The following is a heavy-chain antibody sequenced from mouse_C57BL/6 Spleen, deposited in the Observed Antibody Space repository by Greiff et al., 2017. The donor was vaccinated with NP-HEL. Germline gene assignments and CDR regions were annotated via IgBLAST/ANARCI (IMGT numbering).Heavy chain of an antibody. D-gene: IGHD1-1*01. J-gene: IGHJ1*03. CDR2: INPNNGGT. Sequence: VQLKESGPELVKPGASVKMSCKASGYTFTDYNMHWVKQSHGKSLEWIGYINPNNGGTSYNQKFKGKATLTVNKSSSTAYMELRSLTSEDSAVYYCAIITTVVGYFDVWGTGTTVTVSS. V-gene: IGHV1-22*01. CDR3: AIITTVVGYFDV. CDR1: GYTFTDYN.